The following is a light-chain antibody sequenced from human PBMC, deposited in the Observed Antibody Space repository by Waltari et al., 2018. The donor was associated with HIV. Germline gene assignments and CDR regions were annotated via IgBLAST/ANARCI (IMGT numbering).Light chain of an antibody. CDR2: DVT. CDR1: SSDVGAYNY. V-gene: IGLV2-8*01. Sequence: QSALTQPPSASGSPGQSVTISCTGTSSDVGAYNYVSWFQQHPGKAPKLMIYDVTKRPSGFLDRYSGSTSGNTASPPVAGLQAEDEADYYGASHAGCKDVFGGVTSLTV. J-gene: IGLJ2*01. CDR3: ASHAGCKDV.